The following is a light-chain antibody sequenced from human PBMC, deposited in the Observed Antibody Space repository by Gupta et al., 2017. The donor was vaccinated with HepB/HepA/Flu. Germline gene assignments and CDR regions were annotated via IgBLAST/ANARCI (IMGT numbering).Light chain of an antibody. J-gene: IGKJ1*01. CDR2: QAS. Sequence: DIQMTQYPSTLSASIGDRVTITCRASDNVNRWLAWYQQKPGRAPKLLINQASNVANVVSSRFRGSGSGTEFTLTISSLQPDDFATYYWQHFHSYPWTFGQGTKVEVK. CDR1: DNVNRW. V-gene: IGKV1-5*03. CDR3: QHFHSYPWT.